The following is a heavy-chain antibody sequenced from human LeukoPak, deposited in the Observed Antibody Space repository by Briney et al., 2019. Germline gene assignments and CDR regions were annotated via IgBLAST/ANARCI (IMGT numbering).Heavy chain of an antibody. Sequence: SGGSLRLSCAASGFTFNNYAMNWVRQAPGKGLKWVSSISGGGETTYYADSAKGRFTISRDNSQNTLYLQMNSLRAEDTAVYYCARAVHYGERLDYWGQGTLVTVSS. CDR3: ARAVHYGERLDY. CDR2: ISGGGETT. V-gene: IGHV3-23*01. CDR1: GFTFNNYA. D-gene: IGHD4-17*01. J-gene: IGHJ4*02.